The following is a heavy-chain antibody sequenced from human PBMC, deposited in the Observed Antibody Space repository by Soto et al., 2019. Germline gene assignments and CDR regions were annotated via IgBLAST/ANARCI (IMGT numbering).Heavy chain of an antibody. D-gene: IGHD2-15*01. J-gene: IGHJ6*02. CDR2: IIPIFDTT. V-gene: IGHV1-69*13. CDR1: GGTFSNYA. CDR3: ARDKDIVEVVSLMDV. Sequence: SVKVSCKASGGTFSNYAISWVRQAPGQGLEWMGGIIPIFDTTNYAQKFRGRVTITADESTGTAYMELSSLRSEDTAIFYCARDKDIVEVVSLMDVWGQGTTVTVSS.